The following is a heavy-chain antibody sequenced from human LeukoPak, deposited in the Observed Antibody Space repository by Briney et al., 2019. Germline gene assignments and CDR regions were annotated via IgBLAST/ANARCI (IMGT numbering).Heavy chain of an antibody. J-gene: IGHJ4*02. Sequence: GGSLRLSCAVSGFIVSSNHMNWVRQAPGKGLEWVSVIYSGGYSGGGPFYADSVKGRFTTSSDSSKNTPFLQMNSLRAEDTAVYYCARDVYGDGYNSFGYWGLGILVTVSS. CDR2: IYSGGYSGGGP. CDR3: ARDVYGDGYNSFGY. CDR1: GFIVSSNH. V-gene: IGHV3-66*01. D-gene: IGHD5-24*01.